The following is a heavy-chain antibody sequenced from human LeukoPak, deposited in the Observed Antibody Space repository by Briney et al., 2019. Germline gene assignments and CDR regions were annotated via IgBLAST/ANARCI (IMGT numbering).Heavy chain of an antibody. CDR2: IIPIFGTA. J-gene: IGHJ3*02. V-gene: IGHV1-69*06. CDR1: GGTFSSYA. CDR3: ARDVRGAAQFSDAFHI. Sequence: SVKVSCKASGGTFSSYAISWVRQAPGQGLEWMGGIIPIFGTANYAQKFQGRVTITADKSTSTAYMELSSLRSEDTAVYYCARDVRGAAQFSDAFHIWGQGTMVTVSS. D-gene: IGHD6-13*01.